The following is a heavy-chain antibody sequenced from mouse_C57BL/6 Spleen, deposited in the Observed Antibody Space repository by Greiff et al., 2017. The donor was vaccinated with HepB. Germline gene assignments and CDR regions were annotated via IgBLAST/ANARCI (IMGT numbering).Heavy chain of an antibody. Sequence: EVKLMESGPGMVKPSQSLSLTCTVTGYSITSGYDWHWIRHFPGNKLEWMGYISYSGSTNYNPSLKSRISITHDTSKNHFFLKLNSVTTEDTATYYCARDRYYGSSGYFDVWGTGTTVTVSS. CDR2: ISYSGST. V-gene: IGHV3-1*01. J-gene: IGHJ1*03. D-gene: IGHD1-1*01. CDR1: GYSITSGYD. CDR3: ARDRYYGSSGYFDV.